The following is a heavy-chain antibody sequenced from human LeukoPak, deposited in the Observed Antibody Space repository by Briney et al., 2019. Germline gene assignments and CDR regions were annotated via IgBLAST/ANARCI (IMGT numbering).Heavy chain of an antibody. D-gene: IGHD3-10*01. V-gene: IGHV1-2*06. CDR1: GYTFTGYY. J-gene: IGHJ5*02. CDR2: INPNTGGT. Sequence: ASVKVSCKASGYTFTGYYIHWARQAPGQGLEWMGRINPNTGGTHYAQMFQGRVTMTRDTSISTAYMGLSRLTSDDTAVYYCAREPMVRDFNWFDPWGQGTLVTVSP. CDR3: AREPMVRDFNWFDP.